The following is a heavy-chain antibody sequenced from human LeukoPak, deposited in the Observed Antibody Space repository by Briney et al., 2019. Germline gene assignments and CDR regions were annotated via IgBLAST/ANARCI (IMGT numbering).Heavy chain of an antibody. J-gene: IGHJ5*02. CDR1: GYTFTSYG. Sequence: GASVKVSCTASGYTFTSYGISWVRQAPGQGLEWMGWISAYNGNTNYAQKLQGRVTMTRDTSISTAYMELSRLRSDDTAVYYCARDHVVVPAAMGNWFDPWGQGTLVTVSS. CDR3: ARDHVVVPAAMGNWFDP. D-gene: IGHD2-2*01. CDR2: ISAYNGNT. V-gene: IGHV1-18*01.